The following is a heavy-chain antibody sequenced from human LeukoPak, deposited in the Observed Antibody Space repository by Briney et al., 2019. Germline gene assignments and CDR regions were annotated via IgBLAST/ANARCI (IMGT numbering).Heavy chain of an antibody. CDR1: GGTFSSYA. D-gene: IGHD6-13*01. Sequence: SVKVSCKASGGTFSSYAISWVRQAPGQGLEWMGGIIPIFGTANYAQKFQGRVTITADESTSTAYMELSSLRSEGTAVYYCARDIAAAISSSWPYFVYFQHWGQGTLVTVSS. CDR2: IIPIFGTA. CDR3: ARDIAAAISSSWPYFVYFQH. V-gene: IGHV1-69*13. J-gene: IGHJ1*01.